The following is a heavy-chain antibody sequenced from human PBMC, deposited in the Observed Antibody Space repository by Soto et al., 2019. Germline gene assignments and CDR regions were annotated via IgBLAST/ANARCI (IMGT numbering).Heavy chain of an antibody. D-gene: IGHD2-2*01. V-gene: IGHV4-34*01. CDR1: GGSFSGYY. Sequence: SETLSLTCAVYGGSFSGYYWSWIRQPPGKGLEWIGEINHSGSTNYNPSLKSRVTISVDTSKNQFSLKLSSVTAADTAVYYCARGGIVVVPAATSNLYYFDYWGQGTRVTVSS. J-gene: IGHJ4*02. CDR3: ARGGIVVVPAATSNLYYFDY. CDR2: INHSGST.